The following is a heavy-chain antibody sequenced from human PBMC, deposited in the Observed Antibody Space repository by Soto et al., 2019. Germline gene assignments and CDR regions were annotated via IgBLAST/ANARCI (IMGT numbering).Heavy chain of an antibody. CDR2: VSPKSGNT. CDR1: GYNFFDYG. D-gene: IGHD1-1*01. J-gene: IGHJ1*01. CDR3: ARGRTVSSIGPLLV. V-gene: IGHV1-18*01. Sequence: QIQLVQSGAEVKKPVASVKVSCKASGYNFFDYGVSWVRQAPGQGLEWMGWVSPKSGNTDYARKVQGRVTMTTDISTSTAYMELRGLISDDTGVYYCARGRTVSSIGPLLVWGQGTLVSVSS.